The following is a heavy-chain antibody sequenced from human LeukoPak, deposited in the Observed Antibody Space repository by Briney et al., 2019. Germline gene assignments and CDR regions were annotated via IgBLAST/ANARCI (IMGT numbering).Heavy chain of an antibody. Sequence: PGGSLRLSCAASGFSVSSYWMSWVRQAPGKGLEWVANIKQDGSEKYYVDSVKGRFTISRDNAKNSLYLQMNSLRADDTGVYYCATDITLLRGLWDYHYSGMDVWGQGTTVTVSS. V-gene: IGHV3-7*04. CDR2: IKQDGSEK. CDR3: ATDITLLRGLWDYHYSGMDV. CDR1: GFSVSSYW. D-gene: IGHD3-10*01. J-gene: IGHJ6*02.